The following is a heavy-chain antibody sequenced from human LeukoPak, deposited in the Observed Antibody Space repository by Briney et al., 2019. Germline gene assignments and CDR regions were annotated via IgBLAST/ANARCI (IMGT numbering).Heavy chain of an antibody. Sequence: PSETLSLTCAVYGGSFSAYYWSWIRRPPGKGLEWIGEINHSGSTNYNPSLMSRLTISVDTSKNQFSLKLTSVTAADMAVYYCARLRGYDYGMDVWGNGTTVTVSS. J-gene: IGHJ6*04. V-gene: IGHV4-34*01. CDR1: GGSFSAYY. CDR3: ARLRGYDYGMDV. D-gene: IGHD5-12*01. CDR2: INHSGST.